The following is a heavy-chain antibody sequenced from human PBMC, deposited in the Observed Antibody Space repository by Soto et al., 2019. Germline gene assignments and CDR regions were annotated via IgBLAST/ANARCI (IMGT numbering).Heavy chain of an antibody. CDR3: ARHLGVVVVAEYYFDY. CDR1: GGSISSYY. V-gene: IGHV4-39*01. D-gene: IGHD2-15*01. CDR2: IYYSGST. Sequence: SETLSLTCTVSGGSISSYYWGWIRQPPGKGLEWIGSIYYSGSTYYNPSLKSRVTISVDTSKNQFSLKLSSVTAADTAVYYCARHLGVVVVAEYYFDYWGQGTLVTVSS. J-gene: IGHJ4*02.